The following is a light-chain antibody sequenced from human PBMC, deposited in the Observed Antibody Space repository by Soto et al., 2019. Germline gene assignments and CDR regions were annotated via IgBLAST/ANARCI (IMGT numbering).Light chain of an antibody. V-gene: IGLV2-8*01. Sequence: QSVLTQPPSASGSPGQSVTISCTGTSGDVGGYSSVSWYQQHPGKAPKLMIYEVTKRPSGVPDRFSGSKSGNTASLTVSGLQAEDEADYYCSSYAGSRNLVFGGGTKLTVL. J-gene: IGLJ2*01. CDR1: SGDVGGYSS. CDR3: SSYAGSRNLV. CDR2: EVT.